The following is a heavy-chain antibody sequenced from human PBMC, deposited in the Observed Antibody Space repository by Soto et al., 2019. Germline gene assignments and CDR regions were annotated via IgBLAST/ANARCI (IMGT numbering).Heavy chain of an antibody. Sequence: QLLQSGGGLVQPGGALTLSCAASGFTFGTTDMSWVRQAPGEGLDWVSTIDGSGGITYYADSVKGRLTISRDNSRNTVYLQMNSLRGDDTAMYYCVKNSGWFNTWGQGALVTVSS. D-gene: IGHD3-10*01. CDR2: IDGSGGIT. CDR1: GFTFGTTD. J-gene: IGHJ5*02. V-gene: IGHV3-23*01. CDR3: VKNSGWFNT.